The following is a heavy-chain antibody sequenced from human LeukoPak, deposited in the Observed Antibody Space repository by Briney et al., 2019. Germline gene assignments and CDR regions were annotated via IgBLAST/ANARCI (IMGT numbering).Heavy chain of an antibody. CDR2: IGGSGGST. J-gene: IGHJ4*02. Sequence: PGGSLRLSCAASGFTFSSYAMSWVRQAPGKGLEWVSAIGGSGGSTYYADSVKGRFTISRDNSKNTLYLQMNSLRAEDTAVYYCARILWFRGRTFDYWGQGTLVTVSS. CDR1: GFTFSSYA. V-gene: IGHV3-23*01. D-gene: IGHD3-10*01. CDR3: ARILWFRGRTFDY.